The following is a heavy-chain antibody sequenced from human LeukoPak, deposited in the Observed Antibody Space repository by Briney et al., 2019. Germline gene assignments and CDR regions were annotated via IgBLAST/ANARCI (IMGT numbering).Heavy chain of an antibody. V-gene: IGHV3-23*01. CDR3: AKGQRVVPAATAFNY. D-gene: IGHD2-2*01. CDR1: GFTFSSYA. CDR2: ISGSGGST. Sequence: GGSLRLSCAASGFTFSSYAMSWVRQAPGKGLEWVSAISGSGGSTYYADSVRGRFTISRDNSKNTLYLQMNSLRAEDTAVYYCAKGQRVVPAATAFNYWGQRTLVTVSS. J-gene: IGHJ4*02.